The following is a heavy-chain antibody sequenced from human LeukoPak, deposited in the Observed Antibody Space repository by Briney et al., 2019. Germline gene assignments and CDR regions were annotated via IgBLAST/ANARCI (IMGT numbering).Heavy chain of an antibody. J-gene: IGHJ4*02. CDR3: ASSRSFDY. V-gene: IGHV3-23*01. CDR2: MCGSGGST. D-gene: IGHD6-13*01. Sequence: GGSLRLSCAASGFTFSSFAMSWVRQAPGKGLEWVSAMCGSGGSTYYADSVKGRFTISRDNSKNTLYLQMNSLRAEDTAVYYCASSRSFDYWGQGTLVTVSS. CDR1: GFTFSSFA.